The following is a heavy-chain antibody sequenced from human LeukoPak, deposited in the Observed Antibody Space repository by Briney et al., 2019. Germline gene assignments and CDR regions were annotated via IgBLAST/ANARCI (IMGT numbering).Heavy chain of an antibody. CDR2: IYSGGST. D-gene: IGHD6-6*01. CDR1: GFTVSSNY. CDR3: ARYMRREQLAYFDY. J-gene: IGHJ4*02. V-gene: IGHV3-66*01. Sequence: GGSLRLSCAVSGFTVSSNYMSWVRQAPGKGLEWVSVIYSGGSTYYADSVKGRFTISRDNSKNTLYLQMNSLRAEDTAVYYCARYMRREQLAYFDYWGQGTLVTVSS.